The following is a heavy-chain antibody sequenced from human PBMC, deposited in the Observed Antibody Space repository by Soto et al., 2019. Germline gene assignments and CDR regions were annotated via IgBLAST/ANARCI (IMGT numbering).Heavy chain of an antibody. CDR1: GGTFSSYA. V-gene: IGHV1-69*13. CDR3: ARGGSSGYYPKAIYFDY. CDR2: IIPIFGTA. J-gene: IGHJ4*02. D-gene: IGHD3-22*01. Sequence: ASVKVSCKASGGTFSSYAISWVRQATGQGLEWKERIIPIFGTANHAQKFKGRVTITADESTSTAYMELISLRSEDTAVYFCARGGSSGYYPKAIYFDYWGQGTLVTVSS.